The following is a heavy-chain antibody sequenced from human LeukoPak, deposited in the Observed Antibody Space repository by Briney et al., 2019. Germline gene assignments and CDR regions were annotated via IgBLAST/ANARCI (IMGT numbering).Heavy chain of an antibody. CDR1: GFTFSRYA. J-gene: IGHJ4*02. D-gene: IGHD1-26*01. CDR3: VKDVGGSYAFDY. V-gene: IGHV3-64D*09. Sequence: GGSLRLSCSASGFTFSRYAMHWVRRAPGKGLEYGSGINDNGGRTHYGDSVKGRFSISRDNSKNTLHLQLSTLRAEDTALYYCVKDVGGSYAFDYWGQGILVTVAS. CDR2: INDNGGRT.